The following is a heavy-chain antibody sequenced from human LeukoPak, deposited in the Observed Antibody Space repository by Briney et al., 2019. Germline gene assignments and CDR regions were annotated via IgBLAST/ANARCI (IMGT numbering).Heavy chain of an antibody. D-gene: IGHD6-6*01. V-gene: IGHV3-74*01. CDR3: AKETQYSSSLDY. Sequence: GGSLRLSCAASGFTFSSYWMHWVRQAPGKGLVWVSRINTDGSSTSYADSVKGRFTISRDNAKNTLYLQMNSLRAEDTAVYYCAKETQYSSSLDYWGQGTLVTVSS. J-gene: IGHJ4*02. CDR2: INTDGSST. CDR1: GFTFSSYW.